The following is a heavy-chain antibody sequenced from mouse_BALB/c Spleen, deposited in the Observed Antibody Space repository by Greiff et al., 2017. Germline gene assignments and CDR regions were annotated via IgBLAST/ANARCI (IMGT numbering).Heavy chain of an antibody. V-gene: IGHV5-17*02. CDR2: ISSGSSTI. CDR1: GFTFSSFG. CDR3: ARWGGNYVGYAMDY. D-gene: IGHD2-1*01. Sequence: EVKLMESGGGLVQPGGSRKLSCAASGFTFSSFGMHWVRQAPEKGLEWVAYISSGSSTIYYADTVKGRFTISRDNPKNTLFLQMTSLRSEDTAMYYCARWGGNYVGYAMDYWGQGTSVTVSS. J-gene: IGHJ4*01.